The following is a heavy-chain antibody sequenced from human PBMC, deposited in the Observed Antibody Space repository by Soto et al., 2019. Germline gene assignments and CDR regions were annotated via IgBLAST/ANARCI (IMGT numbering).Heavy chain of an antibody. J-gene: IGHJ5*02. V-gene: IGHV4-39*01. D-gene: IGHD3-3*01. Sequence: SETLSLTCTVSGGSISSSSYYWGWIRQPPGKGLEWIGSIYYSGSTYYNPSLKSRVTISVDTSKNQFSLKLSSVTAADTAVYYCARHRQRITIFGVVLPAAHSHWFDPWGQGTLVTV. CDR2: IYYSGST. CDR3: ARHRQRITIFGVVLPAAHSHWFDP. CDR1: GGSISSSSYY.